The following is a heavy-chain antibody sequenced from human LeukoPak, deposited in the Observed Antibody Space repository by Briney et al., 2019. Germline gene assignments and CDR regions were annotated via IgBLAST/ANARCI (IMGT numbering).Heavy chain of an antibody. CDR3: ARDLGFYYDSSGYYHHDAFDI. CDR1: GGSISSGSYY. V-gene: IGHV4-61*02. D-gene: IGHD3-22*01. CDR2: IYTSGST. Sequence: SQTLSLTCTVSGGSISSGSYYWGWNRQPAGKGLEWIGRIYTSGSTNYNPSLNSRVTISVDSSTNQFSLKLSSVTAADTAVYYCARDLGFYYDSSGYYHHDAFDIWGQGTMVTVSS. J-gene: IGHJ3*02.